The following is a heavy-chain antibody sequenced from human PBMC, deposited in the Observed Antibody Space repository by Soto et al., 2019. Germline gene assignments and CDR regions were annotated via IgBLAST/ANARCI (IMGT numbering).Heavy chain of an antibody. CDR1: GYIFTGYD. V-gene: IGHV1-2*02. J-gene: IGHJ4*02. CDR2: INPNSGGT. Sequence: ASVKVSCKATGYIFTGYDMHWVRQAPGQGLEWMGWINPNSGGTNYAQRFQGRVTMTRDTSISTAYMELSRLRSDDTAVYYCARPLYSSSGYWGQGTLVTVSS. CDR3: ARPLYSSSGY. D-gene: IGHD6-19*01.